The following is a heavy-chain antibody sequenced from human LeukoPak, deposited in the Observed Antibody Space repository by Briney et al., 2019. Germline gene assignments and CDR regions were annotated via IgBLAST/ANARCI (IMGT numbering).Heavy chain of an antibody. CDR1: GFTFSSYW. V-gene: IGHV3-74*01. Sequence: QSGGSLRLSCAASGFTFSSYWMYWVRQAPGKGLVWVSRINSDESSTSYADSVKGRFTISRDNAKSTLYLQMNSLRAEDTAVYYCASKVNYFPFDYWGQGTLVTVSS. J-gene: IGHJ4*02. D-gene: IGHD3-10*01. CDR2: INSDESST. CDR3: ASKVNYFPFDY.